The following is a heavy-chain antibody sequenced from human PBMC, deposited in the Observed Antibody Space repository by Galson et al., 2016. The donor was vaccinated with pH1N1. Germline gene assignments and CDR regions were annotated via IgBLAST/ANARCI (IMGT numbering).Heavy chain of an antibody. Sequence: SVKVSCKASGATFNSYGIHWVRQAPGKGLEWMGDINPVFGTTNYAQRFQDRVTITAHDMELSGLRSEDTALYYCATFSSSSSWRSLDVWGQGTTVTVSS. CDR3: ATFSSSSSWRSLDV. CDR2: INPVFGTT. J-gene: IGHJ3*01. D-gene: IGHD6-6*01. CDR1: GATFNSYG. V-gene: IGHV1-69*13.